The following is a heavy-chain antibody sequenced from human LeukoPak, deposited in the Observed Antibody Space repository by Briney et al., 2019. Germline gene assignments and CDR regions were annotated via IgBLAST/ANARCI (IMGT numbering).Heavy chain of an antibody. V-gene: IGHV3-9*01. CDR3: ATMGATTTDY. CDR1: GFTFDDYA. CDR2: ISWNSGGI. D-gene: IGHD1-26*01. Sequence: GRSLRLSCAASGFTFDDYAMHWVRQAPGKGLEWVSGISWNSGGIGYADSVKGRFTISRDNAKNSLYLQMNSLRAEDTALYYCATMGATTTDYWGQGTLVTVSS. J-gene: IGHJ4*02.